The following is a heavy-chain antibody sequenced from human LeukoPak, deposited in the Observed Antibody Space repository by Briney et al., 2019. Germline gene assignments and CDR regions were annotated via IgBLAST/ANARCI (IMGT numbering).Heavy chain of an antibody. Sequence: PADTLSLTCTVSGRSISNSSYSWAWIRQPPGKGLEWIGGIFYSGSSYYNPSIKSRVRIALDTSKNQLSLKVSSVTAADTAVYYCARDSFGVGYNNFDYWGQGTLVTVSS. D-gene: IGHD5-24*01. V-gene: IGHV4-39*02. CDR2: IFYSGSS. J-gene: IGHJ4*02. CDR3: ARDSFGVGYNNFDY. CDR1: GRSISNSSYS.